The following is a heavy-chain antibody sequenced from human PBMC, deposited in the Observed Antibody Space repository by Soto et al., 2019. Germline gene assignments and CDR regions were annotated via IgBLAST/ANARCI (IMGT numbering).Heavy chain of an antibody. CDR1: GYIFTSND. D-gene: IGHD3-10*01. J-gene: IGHJ5*02. V-gene: IGHV1-8*02. CDR3: ARGRRGGSVMGSWFDP. Sequence: QGQLVQSGAEVKKPGASVIVSCKASGYIFTSNDIYWVRQATGQGLEWMGWMTPKSGDTGNAQKFHDRHIMTRNTATPTAYTEVTSLRYVDTGVYYCARGRRGGSVMGSWFDPWGQGTLVTVSS. CDR2: MTPKSGDT.